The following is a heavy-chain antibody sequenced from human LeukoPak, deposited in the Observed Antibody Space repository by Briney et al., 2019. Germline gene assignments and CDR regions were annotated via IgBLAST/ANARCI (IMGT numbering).Heavy chain of an antibody. Sequence: ASVKVSCKASGYTFTVYYMHWVRQAPGQGLEWMGWINPNSGGTNYAQKFQGWVTMTRDTSISTAYMELSRLRSDDTAVYYCAREGPRVGAGAFDIWGQGTMVTVSS. V-gene: IGHV1-2*04. D-gene: IGHD1-26*01. CDR2: INPNSGGT. CDR1: GYTFTVYY. J-gene: IGHJ3*02. CDR3: AREGPRVGAGAFDI.